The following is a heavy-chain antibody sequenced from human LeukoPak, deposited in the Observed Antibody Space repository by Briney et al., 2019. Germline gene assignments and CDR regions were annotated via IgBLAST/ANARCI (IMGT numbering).Heavy chain of an antibody. CDR3: AKDRLAYYYGSGSYYHDAFDI. V-gene: IGHV3-23*01. J-gene: IGHJ3*02. CDR2: ISGSGIST. Sequence: GGSLRLSCAASGFTFSNYAMSWVRQAPGKGLEWVSAISGSGISTYYADSVKGRFTISRDNSKNTLYLQVSSLRVEDTAAYYCAKDRLAYYYGSGSYYHDAFDIWGQGTMVTVSS. CDR1: GFTFSNYA. D-gene: IGHD3-10*01.